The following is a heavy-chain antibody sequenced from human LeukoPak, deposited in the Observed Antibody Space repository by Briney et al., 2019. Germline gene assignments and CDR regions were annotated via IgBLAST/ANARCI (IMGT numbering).Heavy chain of an antibody. CDR1: GGSISSGGYY. CDR2: IYYSGST. J-gene: IGHJ6*02. D-gene: IGHD2-21*02. V-gene: IGHV4-31*03. CDR3: AREACGGDCYLYYYYGMDV. Sequence: SQTLPLTCTVSGGSISSGGYYWSWIRQHPGKGLEWIGYIYYSGSTYYNPSLKSRVTISVDTSKNQFSLKLSSVTAADTAVYYCAREACGGDCYLYYYYGMDVWAKGPRSPSP.